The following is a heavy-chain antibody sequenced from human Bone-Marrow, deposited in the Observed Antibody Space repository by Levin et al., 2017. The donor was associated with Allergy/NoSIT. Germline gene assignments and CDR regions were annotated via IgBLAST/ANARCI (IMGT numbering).Heavy chain of an antibody. V-gene: IGHV5-51*01. CDR2: VLPADSDT. J-gene: IGHJ6*02. CDR3: ARHLDYGADYYFYGLDV. Sequence: GESLKISCKASGYTFTSYWIGWVRQMPGKGLEWMGIVLPADSDTRYNPSFQGQVNISADKSINTAYLQWSSLKASDTAIYFCARHLDYGADYYFYGLDVWGQGTSISVSS. D-gene: IGHD4-17*01. CDR1: GYTFTSYW.